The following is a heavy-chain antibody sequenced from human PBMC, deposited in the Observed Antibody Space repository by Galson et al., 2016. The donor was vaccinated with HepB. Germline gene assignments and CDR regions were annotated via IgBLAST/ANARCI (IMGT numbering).Heavy chain of an antibody. Sequence: LSLTCTVSDDSISNYYWNWIRQPPGKGLEWIGYIHYSGSSRCNPPLKSRVTMSVDTSKNQFSLRLSSVTAADTTVYYCARWGTYSEKHAFDIWGQGTMVTVSS. CDR2: IHYSGSS. D-gene: IGHD3-16*01. V-gene: IGHV4-59*01. CDR3: ARWGTYSEKHAFDI. J-gene: IGHJ3*02. CDR1: DDSISNYY.